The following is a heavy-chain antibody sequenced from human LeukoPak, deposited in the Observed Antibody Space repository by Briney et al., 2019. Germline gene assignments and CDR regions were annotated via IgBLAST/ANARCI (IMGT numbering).Heavy chain of an antibody. CDR1: GDSISSSSYY. D-gene: IGHD3-22*01. J-gene: IGHJ1*01. Sequence: SETLSLTCTISGDSISSSSYYWRWIRQPPGKGLEWIGDIYYRGSTYYNPSLKSRVSISIDTSNNQFSLTLNSVTAADTALYLCARRRYYDSTGYLEWGQGTLVTVSS. V-gene: IGHV4-39*01. CDR2: IYYRGST. CDR3: ARRRYYDSTGYLE.